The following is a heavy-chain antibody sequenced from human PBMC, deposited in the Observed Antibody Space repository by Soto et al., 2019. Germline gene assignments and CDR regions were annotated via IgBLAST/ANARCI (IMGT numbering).Heavy chain of an antibody. CDR3: ARDKGYGYGWSSSSGMDV. CDR2: ISGYNGNT. V-gene: IGHV1-18*01. Sequence: QVQLVQSGAEVMTPGASVKVSCKASGYTFSNFGVSWVRQAPGRGLEWMGWISGYNGNTNSAEKVQGRVTMTTDTSTSTAYMEVRSLTSDYTASYYCARDKGYGYGWSSSSGMDVWGQGTTVTVSS. D-gene: IGHD5-18*01. CDR1: GYTFSNFG. J-gene: IGHJ6*02.